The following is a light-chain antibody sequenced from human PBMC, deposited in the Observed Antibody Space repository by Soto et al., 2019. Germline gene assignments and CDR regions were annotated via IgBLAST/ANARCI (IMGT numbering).Light chain of an antibody. Sequence: QSALTQPASVSGFPGQSITISCTGSSSDVGGYDYVSWYQQHPGKAPKVMIYEVSNRPSGGSDRFSGSKSGNTASLTISGLQAEDEADYYCGTWDSSLSAGGVFDGGTQLTVL. CDR2: EVS. CDR3: GTWDSSLSAGGV. V-gene: IGLV2-14*01. CDR1: SSDVGGYDY. J-gene: IGLJ3*02.